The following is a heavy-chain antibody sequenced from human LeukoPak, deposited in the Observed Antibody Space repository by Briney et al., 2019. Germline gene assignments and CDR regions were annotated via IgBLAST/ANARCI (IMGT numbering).Heavy chain of an antibody. CDR3: ARDGRLAKVEGEDYYYDGMDV. V-gene: IGHV3-11*01. D-gene: IGHD3-16*01. CDR2: ISPTGHTI. Sequence: GGSLRLSCAASVFTFTDYYMSWVRQAPGKGLEWISYISPTGHTIYYADSVKGRFTISRDNTKNSLYLQMNRLRAEDTALYYCARDGRLAKVEGEDYYYDGMDVWGQGTTVIVSS. J-gene: IGHJ6*02. CDR1: VFTFTDYY.